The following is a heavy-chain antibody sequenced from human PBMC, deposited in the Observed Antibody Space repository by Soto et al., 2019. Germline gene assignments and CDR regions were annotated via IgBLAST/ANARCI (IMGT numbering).Heavy chain of an antibody. CDR3: AEGGFYDGFDY. CDR1: GFTFSNNA. D-gene: IGHD5-12*01. Sequence: PGGSLRLSCAASGFTFSNNAMRWVRQAPGKGLEWVSAITPSGSGTYYADSVKGRFTISRDNSKNTLFLQMNSLRAEDTAVYYCAEGGFYDGFDYWGQGTLVTVSS. V-gene: IGHV3-23*01. CDR2: ITPSGSGT. J-gene: IGHJ4*02.